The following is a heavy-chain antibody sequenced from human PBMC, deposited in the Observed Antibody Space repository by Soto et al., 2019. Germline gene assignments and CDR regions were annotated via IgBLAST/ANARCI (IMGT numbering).Heavy chain of an antibody. V-gene: IGHV3-30*18. J-gene: IGHJ4*02. CDR1: GFTFSSYG. Sequence: GESLKISCAASGFTFSSYGMHWVRQAPGKGLEWVAVISYDGSNKYYADSVKGRFTISRDNSKNTLYLQMNSLRAEDTAVYYCAKATRGGYDILTFDYWGQGTLVTVSS. CDR3: AKATRGGYDILTFDY. CDR2: ISYDGSNK. D-gene: IGHD3-9*01.